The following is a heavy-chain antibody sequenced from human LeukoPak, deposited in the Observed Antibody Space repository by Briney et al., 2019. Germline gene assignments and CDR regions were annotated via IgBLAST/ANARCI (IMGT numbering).Heavy chain of an antibody. CDR1: GFTFSSYG. D-gene: IGHD4-23*01. J-gene: IGHJ4*02. V-gene: IGHV3-33*01. Sequence: PGGSLRLSCAASGFTFSSYGMHWVRQAPGEGLEWVAVIWYDGSNKYYADSVKGRFTISRDNAKNSLYLQMNSLRAEDTAVYYCARGSYCGNHFDYWGQGTLVTVSS. CDR2: IWYDGSNK. CDR3: ARGSYCGNHFDY.